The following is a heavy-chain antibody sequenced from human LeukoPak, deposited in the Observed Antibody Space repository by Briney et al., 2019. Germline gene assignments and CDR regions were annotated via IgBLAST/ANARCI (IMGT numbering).Heavy chain of an antibody. D-gene: IGHD4-23*01. CDR2: MNPNSGNT. CDR1: GYTFTSYD. CDR3: ARDVRAMVVTPVSSDY. V-gene: IGHV1-8*03. Sequence: ASVKVSCKASGYTFTSYDINWVRQATGQGLEWMGWMNPNSGNTGYAQKFQGRVTITRNTSISTAYMELSSLRSEDTAVYYCARDVRAMVVTPVSSDYWGQGTLVTVSS. J-gene: IGHJ4*02.